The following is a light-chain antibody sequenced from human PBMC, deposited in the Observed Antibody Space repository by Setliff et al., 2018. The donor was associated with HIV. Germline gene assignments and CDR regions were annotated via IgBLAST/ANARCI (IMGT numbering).Light chain of an antibody. Sequence: QSVLTQPPSTSGTPGQKVTISCSGGGSNIGRNSVFWYQQLPGTAPKLLMYNNDQRPSGVPDRFSGSKSGTSASLAISGLRSGDEADYYCATSDDSLSAVIFGGGTKVTVL. V-gene: IGLV1-47*02. CDR1: GSNIGRNS. CDR3: ATSDDSLSAVI. CDR2: NND. J-gene: IGLJ2*01.